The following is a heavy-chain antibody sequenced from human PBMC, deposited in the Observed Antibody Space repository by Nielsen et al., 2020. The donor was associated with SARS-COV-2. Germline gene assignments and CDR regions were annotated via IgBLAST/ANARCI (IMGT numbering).Heavy chain of an antibody. V-gene: IGHV3-23*01. J-gene: IGHJ5*02. Sequence: GGSLRLSCAASGFTFSSYAMSWVRQAPGKGLEWVSAISGSGGSTYYADSVKGRFTISRDNSKNTLYLQMNSLRAEDTAVYYCAKLPNYYDSSGYWWFDPWGQGTLVTVSS. CDR2: ISGSGGST. CDR3: AKLPNYYDSSGYWWFDP. CDR1: GFTFSSYA. D-gene: IGHD3-22*01.